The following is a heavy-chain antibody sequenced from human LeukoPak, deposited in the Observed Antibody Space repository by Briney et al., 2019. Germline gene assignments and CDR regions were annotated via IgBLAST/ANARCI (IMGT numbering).Heavy chain of an antibody. Sequence: SETLSLTCTVSGYSISSGYYWGWIRQPPGKGLEWIGNIYHSGSTDYTPSLKSRVTISVDTSKNQFSLKLNSVTAADTAVYYCARVRYRGGSALDYWGQGTLVTVSS. CDR2: IYHSGST. CDR3: ARVRYRGGSALDY. D-gene: IGHD1-1*01. V-gene: IGHV4-38-2*02. J-gene: IGHJ4*02. CDR1: GYSISSGYY.